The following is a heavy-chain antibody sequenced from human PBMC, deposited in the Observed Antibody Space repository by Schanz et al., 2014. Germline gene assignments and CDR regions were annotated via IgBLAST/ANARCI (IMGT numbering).Heavy chain of an antibody. CDR1: GFTLSSYA. J-gene: IGHJ4*02. CDR2: ISYDGSNK. Sequence: QVQLVESGGGVVQPGRSLRLSCAAYGFTLSSYAMHWVRQAPGKGLEWVAVISYDGSNKYYADSVKGRFTISRDNSKITLYLQINTLRDEDTAEYYGARDRGYCSGGSCLSLDYWGQGTLVTVSS. CDR3: ARDRGYCSGGSCLSLDY. V-gene: IGHV3-30-3*01. D-gene: IGHD2-15*01.